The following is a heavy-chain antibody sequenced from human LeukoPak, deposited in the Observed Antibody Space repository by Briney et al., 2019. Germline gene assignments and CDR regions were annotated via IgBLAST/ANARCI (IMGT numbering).Heavy chain of an antibody. V-gene: IGHV3-30-3*01. J-gene: IGHJ4*02. CDR3: ARNPWFY. CDR2: ISYDGSNK. Sequence: GGSLRLSCAASGFTFSSYAMHWVRQAPGKGLEWVAVISYDGSNKYCADSVKGRFTISRDNSKNTLYLQMNSLRAEDTAVYYCARNPWFYWGQGTLVTVSS. D-gene: IGHD3-9*01. CDR1: GFTFSSYA.